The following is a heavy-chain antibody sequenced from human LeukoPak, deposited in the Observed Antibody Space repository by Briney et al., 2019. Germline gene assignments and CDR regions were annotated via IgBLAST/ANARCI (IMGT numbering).Heavy chain of an antibody. V-gene: IGHV4-34*01. CDR1: GGSFSGYY. J-gene: IGHJ4*02. CDR2: INHIGTT. D-gene: IGHD6-13*01. Sequence: SETLSLTCAVYGGSFSGYYWSWIRQPPGKGLEWIGEINHIGTTNYNPSLKSRVTISVDTSKNQFSLKLSSVTAAATAVYYCARERVRGRSSRIDYWGQGTLVTVSS. CDR3: ARERVRGRSSRIDY.